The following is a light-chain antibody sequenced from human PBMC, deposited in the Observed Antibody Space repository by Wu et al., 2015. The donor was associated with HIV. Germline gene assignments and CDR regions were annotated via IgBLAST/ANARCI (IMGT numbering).Light chain of an antibody. CDR1: QDIGNY. Sequence: IQLTQSPSSLYASLGDRVTITCRASQDIGNYLTWYQQKPGRAPKLLIFAASTLQREVPSRFSGSGSGTDFTLTISSLQPEDIATYYCQQLKNYPLTFGGGTKV. J-gene: IGKJ4*01. V-gene: IGKV1-9*01. CDR2: AAS. CDR3: QQLKNYPLT.